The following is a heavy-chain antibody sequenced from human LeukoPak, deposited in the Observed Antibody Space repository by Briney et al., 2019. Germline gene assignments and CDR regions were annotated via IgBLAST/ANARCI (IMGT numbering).Heavy chain of an antibody. J-gene: IGHJ5*02. V-gene: IGHV3-53*05. CDR2: IYSGGST. CDR1: GFTVSSNY. Sequence: GGSLRLSCAASGFTVSSNYMSWVRQAPGKGLEWVSVIYSGGSTYYADSVKGRFTISRDNSKNTLNLLMNSLRVEDTALYHCARDRGNIVVAPNAIRGWFDPWGQGXLVTVSS. CDR3: ARDRGNIVVAPNAIRGWFDP. D-gene: IGHD2-2*02.